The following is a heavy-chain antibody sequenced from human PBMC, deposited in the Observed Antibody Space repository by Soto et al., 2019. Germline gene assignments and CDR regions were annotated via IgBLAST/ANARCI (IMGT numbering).Heavy chain of an antibody. CDR1: GDSFSSFA. Sequence: QVQLVQSGAEVKKPGSSVKLSCKASGDSFSSFAVTWVRQAPGQGLEWMGGIIPNFDTPKYAQKFQGRVTIIADKSTTTPYMELSSLRSEDTAVYYCARPYYDSSGYFPWYFDHWAQGTLVTVSS. J-gene: IGHJ4*02. CDR2: IIPNFDTP. CDR3: ARPYYDSSGYFPWYFDH. V-gene: IGHV1-69*06. D-gene: IGHD3-22*01.